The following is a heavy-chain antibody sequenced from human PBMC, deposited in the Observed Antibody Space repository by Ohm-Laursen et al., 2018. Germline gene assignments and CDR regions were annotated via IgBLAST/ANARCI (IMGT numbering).Heavy chain of an antibody. CDR1: GFSFSSYA. J-gene: IGHJ5*02. V-gene: IGHV3-23*01. CDR2: ISVNSGTT. D-gene: IGHD6-19*01. CDR3: ARDLEAVAANP. Sequence: SLRLSCAASGFSFSSYAMNWVRQATGKGLEWVSVISVNSGTTYYADSVKGRFTISRDNSKNTLYLQMNSLRAEDTAVYYCARDLEAVAANPWGQGTLVTVSS.